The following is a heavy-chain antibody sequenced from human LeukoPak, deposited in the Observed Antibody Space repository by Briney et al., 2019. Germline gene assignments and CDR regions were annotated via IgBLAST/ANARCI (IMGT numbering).Heavy chain of an antibody. Sequence: SVKVSCKASGGTFSSYAISWVRQAPGQGLEWMGGIIPIFGTANYAQKFQGRVTITTDESTSTAYMELSSLRSEDTAVYYCARAGGKQNAFAIWGQGTMVTVSS. D-gene: IGHD2-15*01. CDR3: ARAGGKQNAFAI. CDR1: GGTFSSYA. CDR2: IIPIFGTA. V-gene: IGHV1-69*05. J-gene: IGHJ3*02.